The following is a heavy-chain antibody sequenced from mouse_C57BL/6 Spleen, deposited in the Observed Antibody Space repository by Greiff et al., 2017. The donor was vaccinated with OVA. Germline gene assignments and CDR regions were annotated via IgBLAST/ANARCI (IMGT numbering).Heavy chain of an antibody. J-gene: IGHJ4*01. CDR1: GFTFSDYG. CDR2: ISSGSSTI. V-gene: IGHV5-17*01. D-gene: IGHD2-3*01. CDR3: AGVDGYYVVYYAMDY. Sequence: EVQLVESGGGLVQPGGSLKLSCAASGFTFSDYGMPWVRQAPEKGLEWVAYISSGSSTIYYADTVKGRFTISRDNAKNTLFLQMTSLRSEDTAMYYCAGVDGYYVVYYAMDYWGQGTSVTVSS.